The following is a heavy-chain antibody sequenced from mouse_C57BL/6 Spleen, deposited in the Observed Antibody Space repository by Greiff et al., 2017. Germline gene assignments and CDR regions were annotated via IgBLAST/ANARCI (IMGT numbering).Heavy chain of an antibody. Sequence: EVKLVESGGGLVKPGGSLKLSCAASGFTFSDYGMHWVRQAPEKGLEWVAYISSGSSTIYYADTVKGRFTISRDNAKNTLFLQMTSLRSEDTAMYYCAIYYDYGFAYWGQGTLVTVSA. J-gene: IGHJ3*01. CDR3: AIYYDYGFAY. CDR2: ISSGSSTI. CDR1: GFTFSDYG. D-gene: IGHD2-4*01. V-gene: IGHV5-17*01.